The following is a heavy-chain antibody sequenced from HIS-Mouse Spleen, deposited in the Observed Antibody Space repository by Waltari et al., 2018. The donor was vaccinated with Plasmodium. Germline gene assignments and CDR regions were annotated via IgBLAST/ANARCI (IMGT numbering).Heavy chain of an antibody. Sequence: QVQLVQSGAEVKKPGASVKVSCKASGYTFTGYYMHWVRQAPGQGLEWMGWINPNSGGTNYEQKLQGRVTMTRDTSISTAYMELSRLRSDDTAVYYCARVLGYKAAAGTFVEYFQHWGQGTLVTVSS. V-gene: IGHV1-2*02. D-gene: IGHD6-13*01. CDR3: ARVLGYKAAAGTFVEYFQH. CDR1: GYTFTGYY. J-gene: IGHJ1*01. CDR2: INPNSGGT.